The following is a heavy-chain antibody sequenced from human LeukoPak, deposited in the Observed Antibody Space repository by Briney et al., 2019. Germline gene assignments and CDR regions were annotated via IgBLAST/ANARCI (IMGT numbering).Heavy chain of an antibody. V-gene: IGHV5-51*01. D-gene: IGHD5-12*01. CDR3: GSLAGGGYTTTGVEFDY. J-gene: IGHJ4*02. CDR1: GYSFTCYL. Sequence: GESLNFSCRGSGYSFTCYLIGWLRPMPGRGLGRVGIVYPGDTATGYSTSFRGQVTITAEKSISTAYLQWSRLKASDTAMYYAGSLAGGGYTTTGVEFDYWGQGTLVTVSS. CDR2: VYPGDTAT.